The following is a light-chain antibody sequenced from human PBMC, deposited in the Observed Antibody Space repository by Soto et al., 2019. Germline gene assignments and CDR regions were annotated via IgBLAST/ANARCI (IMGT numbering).Light chain of an antibody. CDR3: QQTYSMPVT. CDR2: ATS. Sequence: DVPMTQSPSSLSASVGDRVTITCRASQSIASFLNWYQQRPGTAPKLLIYATSHLESGVPSRFSGRGSATDFTLSIISLQPEDFATSFCQQTYSMPVTFGQGTKLE. CDR1: QSIASF. J-gene: IGKJ2*01. V-gene: IGKV1-39*01.